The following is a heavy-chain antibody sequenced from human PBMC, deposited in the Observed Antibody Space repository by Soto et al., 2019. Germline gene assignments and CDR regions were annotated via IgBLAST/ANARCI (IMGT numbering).Heavy chain of an antibody. V-gene: IGHV1-69*13. D-gene: IGHD1-26*01. CDR1: GGTFSSYA. CDR2: IIPIFGTA. J-gene: IGHJ4*02. Sequence: SVKVSCKASGGTFSSYAISWVRQAPGQGLEWMGGIIPIFGTANYAQKFQGRVTITADESTSTAYMELSSLRSEDTAVYYCAREVGAITTTNFDYWGQGTLVTVSS. CDR3: AREVGAITTTNFDY.